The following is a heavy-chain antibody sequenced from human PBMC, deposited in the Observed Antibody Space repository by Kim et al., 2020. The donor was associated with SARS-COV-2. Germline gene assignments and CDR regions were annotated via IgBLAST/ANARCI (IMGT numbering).Heavy chain of an antibody. D-gene: IGHD3-22*01. V-gene: IGHV3-21*01. Sequence: GGSLRLSCAASGFTFSSYSMNWVRQAPGKGLEWVSYISSSSSYIYYADSVKGRFTISRDNAKNSLYLQMNSLRAEDTAVYYCARAGRITMIVVVEGGAFDIWGQGTMVTVSS. J-gene: IGHJ3*02. CDR1: GFTFSSYS. CDR2: ISSSSSYI. CDR3: ARAGRITMIVVVEGGAFDI.